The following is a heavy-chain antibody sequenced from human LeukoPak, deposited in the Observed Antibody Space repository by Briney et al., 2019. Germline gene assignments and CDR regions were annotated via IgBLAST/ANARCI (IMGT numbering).Heavy chain of an antibody. CDR2: IHTSGST. V-gene: IGHV4-4*07. D-gene: IGHD3-3*01. Sequence: PSETLSPTCTVSGGSISSYYWSWIRQPAGKGLEWIGRIHTSGSTNYNPSLKSRVTMSVDTSKNQFSLKLSSVTAADTAVYYCARDRAGVFGVVIIDYWGQGTLVTVSS. J-gene: IGHJ4*02. CDR1: GGSISSYY. CDR3: ARDRAGVFGVVIIDY.